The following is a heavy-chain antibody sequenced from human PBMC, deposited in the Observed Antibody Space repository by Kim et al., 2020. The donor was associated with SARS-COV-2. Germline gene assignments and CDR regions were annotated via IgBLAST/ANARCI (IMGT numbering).Heavy chain of an antibody. D-gene: IGHD5-18*01. Sequence: PTYAQGFTGRFVFSLDTSVSTAYLQISSLKAEDTAVYYCARDGYSYDYDYWGQGTLVTVSS. J-gene: IGHJ4*02. CDR3: ARDGYSYDYDY. CDR2: P. V-gene: IGHV7-4-1*02.